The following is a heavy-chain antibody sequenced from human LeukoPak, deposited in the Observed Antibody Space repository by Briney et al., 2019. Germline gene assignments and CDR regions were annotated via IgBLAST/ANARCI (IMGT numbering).Heavy chain of an antibody. CDR3: AAPGGRFLEWLLNPPFDY. CDR1: GYTFTSYG. Sequence: ASVTVSCKASGYTFTSYGISWVRQAPGQGLEWMGWISAYNGNTNYAQKLQGRVTMTTDTSTSTAYMELRSLRSDDTAVYYCAAPGGRFLEWLLNPPFDYWGQGTLVTVSS. J-gene: IGHJ4*02. V-gene: IGHV1-18*01. CDR2: ISAYNGNT. D-gene: IGHD3-3*01.